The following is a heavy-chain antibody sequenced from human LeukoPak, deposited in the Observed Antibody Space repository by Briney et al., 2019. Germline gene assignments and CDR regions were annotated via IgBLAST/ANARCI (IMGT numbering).Heavy chain of an antibody. CDR3: ARDVGY. CDR1: GFTFTDFA. V-gene: IGHV3-30*19. CDR2: ISYDGSNK. Sequence: GESLTLSCAASGFTFTDFAMNWVRQAPGKGLEWVAVISYDGSNKYYADSVKGRFTISRDNSKNTLYLQMNSLRAEDTAVYYCARDVGYWGQGTLVTVSS. J-gene: IGHJ4*02. D-gene: IGHD2-15*01.